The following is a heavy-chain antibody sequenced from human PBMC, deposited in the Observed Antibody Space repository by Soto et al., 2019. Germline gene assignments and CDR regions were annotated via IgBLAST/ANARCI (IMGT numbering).Heavy chain of an antibody. CDR2: IHPGDSDS. J-gene: IGHJ4*01. Sequence: ESLKISCKGSGYSFNNNWIGWVRQMPGKGLEWMGIIHPGDSDSRYSPSFQGQVTMSVDKSINTAYLQWSSLKAPDTAMYYCARRDSSRFPNYWGHVTLVTVSS. D-gene: IGHD3-22*01. CDR3: ARRDSSRFPNY. CDR1: GYSFNNNW. V-gene: IGHV5-51*01.